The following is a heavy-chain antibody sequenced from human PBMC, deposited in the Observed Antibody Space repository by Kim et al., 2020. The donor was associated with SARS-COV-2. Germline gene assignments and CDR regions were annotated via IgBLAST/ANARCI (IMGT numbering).Heavy chain of an antibody. CDR3: AGPNRRPGYYVSGKYYNYSYYVMYV. D-gene: IGHD3-10*01. V-gene: IGHV4-34*01. CDR1: GGSFSGYY. J-gene: IGHJ6*02. CDR2: INHSGST. Sequence: SETLSLTCAVYGGSFSGYYWSWIRQPPGKGLDWIGEINHSGSTNYNPSLKSRVTISVDTSKNQFSLKLSSVTAADTAVYYCAGPNRRPGYYVSGKYYNYSYYVMYVWGQGTTLTVSS.